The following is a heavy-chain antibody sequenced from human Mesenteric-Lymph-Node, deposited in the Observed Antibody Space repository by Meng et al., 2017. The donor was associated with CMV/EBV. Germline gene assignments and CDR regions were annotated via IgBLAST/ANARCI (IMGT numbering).Heavy chain of an antibody. V-gene: IGHV1-58*01. J-gene: IGHJ5*02. CDR2: IVLGSGNR. CDR3: ATHYSGGLDP. D-gene: IGHD3-10*01. CDR1: GGTFSSSA. Sequence: SVKVSCKASGGTFSSSAVHWVRQARGHPPEWLGWIVLGSGNRHYAQKFQERVTISTDMSTSTAFMELNSLRFEDTAVYYCATHYSGGLDPWGKGTLVTVSS.